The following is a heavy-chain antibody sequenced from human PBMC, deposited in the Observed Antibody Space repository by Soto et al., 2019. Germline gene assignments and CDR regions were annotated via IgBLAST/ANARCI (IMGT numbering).Heavy chain of an antibody. Sequence: SETLSLTCTVSGGSVSSGSYYWSWIRQPPGKGLEWIGYIYYSGSTNYNPSLKSRVTISVDTSKNQFSLKLSSVTAADTAAYYCARELRDCSGCSCYYLYYYYGMDVWGQGTTVTVSS. CDR1: GGSVSSGSYY. D-gene: IGHD2-15*01. CDR2: IYYSGST. J-gene: IGHJ6*02. V-gene: IGHV4-61*01. CDR3: ARELRDCSGCSCYYLYYYYGMDV.